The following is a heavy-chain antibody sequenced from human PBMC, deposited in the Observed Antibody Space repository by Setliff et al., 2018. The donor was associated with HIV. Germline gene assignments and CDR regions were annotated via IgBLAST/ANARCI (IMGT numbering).Heavy chain of an antibody. J-gene: IGHJ5*02. V-gene: IGHV4-31*03. D-gene: IGHD3-10*01. CDR3: ASEGFGVDH. CDR1: GGSISSGGYY. Sequence: SETLSLTCTVSGGSISSGGYYWSWIRQHPGKGLEWIGFISYSGNTYYNPSLKSRVAISVDTSKNQFSLKLSSVTAADTAVYYCASEGFGVDHWGQGTLVTVSS. CDR2: ISYSGNT.